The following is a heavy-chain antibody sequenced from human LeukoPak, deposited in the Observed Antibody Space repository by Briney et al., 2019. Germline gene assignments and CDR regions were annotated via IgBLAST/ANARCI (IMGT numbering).Heavy chain of an antibody. J-gene: IGHJ4*02. D-gene: IGHD2-2*01. CDR3: ARGSSTSCWAFGY. CDR2: IYYSGST. V-gene: IGHV4-61*08. CDR1: GASIRSGDYY. Sequence: PSQTLSLTCTVSGASIRSGDYYWSWIRQPPGKGLEWIGYIYYSGSTNYNPSLKSRVTISVDTSKNQFSLKLSSVTAADTAVYYCARGSSTSCWAFGYWGQGTLVTVSS.